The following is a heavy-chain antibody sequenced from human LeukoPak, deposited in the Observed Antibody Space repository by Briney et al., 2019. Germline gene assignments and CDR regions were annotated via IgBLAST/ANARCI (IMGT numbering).Heavy chain of an antibody. J-gene: IGHJ4*02. CDR2: IYTDGNT. V-gene: IGHV3-66*02. Sequence: SGGSLRLSCAASGFTVSSNYMKWVRQAPGKGLEWVSVIYTDGNTYYADSVKGRFTISRDTSKNTLYLQMHSLRVEDTAVYYCARGYCSGNTCYPGGYWGQGTLVTVSS. CDR3: ARGYCSGNTCYPGGY. D-gene: IGHD2-15*01. CDR1: GFTVSSNY.